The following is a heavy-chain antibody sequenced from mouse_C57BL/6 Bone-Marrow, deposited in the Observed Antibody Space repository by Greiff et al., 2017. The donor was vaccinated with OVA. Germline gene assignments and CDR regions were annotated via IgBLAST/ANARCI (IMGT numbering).Heavy chain of an antibody. CDR3: ISNYDGSSYWYFDV. Sequence: VQLQQSGAELVRPGASVKLSCTASGFNIKDYYMHWVKQRPEQGLEWIGRIDPEDGDTEYAPKFQGKATMTADTSSNTAYLQLSSLTSEDTAVYYCISNYDGSSYWYFDVWGTGTTVTVSS. CDR1: GFNIKDYY. D-gene: IGHD1-1*01. J-gene: IGHJ1*03. V-gene: IGHV14-1*01. CDR2: IDPEDGDT.